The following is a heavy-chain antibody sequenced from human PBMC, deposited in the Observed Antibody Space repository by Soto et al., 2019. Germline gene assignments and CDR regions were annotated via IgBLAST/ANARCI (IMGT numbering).Heavy chain of an antibody. D-gene: IGHD2-21*02. CDR2: IWYDGKTK. CDR3: ARDGSGGDWRYFDY. Sequence: HPGGSLRLSCAASGFTFSRYGMHWVRQVPGKGPEWVAVIWYDGKTKYYADSFKGRFTISRDDSKNTLYLQLNSLRDEDTAVYYCARDGSGGDWRYFDYWGQGALVTVSS. J-gene: IGHJ4*02. V-gene: IGHV3-33*01. CDR1: GFTFSRYG.